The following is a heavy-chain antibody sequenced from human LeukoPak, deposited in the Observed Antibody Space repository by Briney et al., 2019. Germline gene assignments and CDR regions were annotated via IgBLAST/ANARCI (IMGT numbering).Heavy chain of an antibody. V-gene: IGHV4-39*07. J-gene: IGHJ4*02. CDR1: GGSISSSSYY. CDR3: ASRYYDFWSGYLPY. D-gene: IGHD3-3*01. Sequence: PSETLSLTCTVSGGSISSSSYYWGWIRQPPGKGLEWIGSIYYSGSTYYNPSLKSRVTISVDTSKNQFSLKLSSVTAADTAVYYCASRYYDFWSGYLPYWSQGTLVTVSS. CDR2: IYYSGST.